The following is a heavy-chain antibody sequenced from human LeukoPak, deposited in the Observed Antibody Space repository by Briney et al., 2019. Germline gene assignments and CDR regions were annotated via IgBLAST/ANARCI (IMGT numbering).Heavy chain of an antibody. CDR3: AREMVVPAATTYYYYGMDV. CDR1: GFTFSSYE. J-gene: IGHJ6*02. CDR2: ISSSGSTI. D-gene: IGHD2-2*01. V-gene: IGHV3-48*03. Sequence: GGSLRLSCAASGFTFSSYEMNWVRQAPGKGLEWVSYISSSGSTIYYADSVKGRFTISRDNAKNSLYLQMNSLRAEDTAVCYCAREMVVPAATTYYYYGMDVWGQGTTVTVSS.